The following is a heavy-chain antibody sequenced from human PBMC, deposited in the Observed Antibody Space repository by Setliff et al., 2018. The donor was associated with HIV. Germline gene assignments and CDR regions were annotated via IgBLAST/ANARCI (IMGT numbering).Heavy chain of an antibody. CDR3: ARGNCDGGTFFSVYHFDF. CDR2: IYTRGNT. V-gene: IGHV4-61*02. Sequence: SETQSLTSSLSGGSVNHGPLYWSSIRQSAGKGLEWIGRIYTRGNTFYNPTLKSRIIISLDTSKHHVSLLLSSAIAADTAVYYCARGNCDGGTFFSVYHFDFWGHGKLVT. D-gene: IGHD2-15*01. CDR1: GGSVNHGPLY. J-gene: IGHJ4*01.